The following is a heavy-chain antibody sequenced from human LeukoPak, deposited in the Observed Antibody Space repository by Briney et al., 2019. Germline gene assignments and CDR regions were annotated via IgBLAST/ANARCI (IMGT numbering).Heavy chain of an antibody. Sequence: PGGSLRLSCAASGFTFSNYWMNWVRQAPGKGLEWVANIKQDGGEKSYVDSVKGRFTISRDNAKNSLHLQMNSLRAEDTAVYYCARGVRITFGGVPQSLDYWGQETLVTVSS. CDR3: ARGVRITFGGVPQSLDY. CDR1: GFTFSNYW. CDR2: IKQDGGEK. D-gene: IGHD3-16*01. V-gene: IGHV3-7*01. J-gene: IGHJ4*02.